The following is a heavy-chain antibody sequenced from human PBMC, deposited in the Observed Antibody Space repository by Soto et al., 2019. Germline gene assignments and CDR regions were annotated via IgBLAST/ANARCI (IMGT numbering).Heavy chain of an antibody. D-gene: IGHD3-22*01. V-gene: IGHV3-7*04. CDR2: IKQDGSEK. J-gene: IGHJ6*02. CDR1: GFTFSSSW. Sequence: GGCMRLSCAASGFTFSSSWMSWVRQAPGKGLEWVANIKQDGSEKYYVDSVKGRFTISRDNAKNSLYLQMNSLRAEDTAVYYCARFYYDSSGYLPSPYYYYYGMDVWGQGTTVTVSS. CDR3: ARFYYDSSGYLPSPYYYYYGMDV.